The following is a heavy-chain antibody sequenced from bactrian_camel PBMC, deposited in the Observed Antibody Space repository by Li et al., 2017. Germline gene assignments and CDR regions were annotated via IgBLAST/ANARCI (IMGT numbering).Heavy chain of an antibody. CDR2: IDSDGSG. CDR3: VADSWARCASNWARPENPDFRY. J-gene: IGHJ6*01. V-gene: IGHV3S53*01. Sequence: VQLVESGGGSVQAGGSLTLSCVASGDSSSTICMGWFRQAPGKAREAVAIIDSDGSGSYAHFVKGRFTISKDNIKNTLNLQMDSLKPEDTATYYCVADSWARCASNWARPENPDFRYRGQGTQVTVS. CDR1: GDSSSTIC. D-gene: IGHD1*01.